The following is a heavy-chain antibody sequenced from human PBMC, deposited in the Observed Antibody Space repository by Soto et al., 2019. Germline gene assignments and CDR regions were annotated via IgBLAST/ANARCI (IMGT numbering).Heavy chain of an antibody. CDR2: ISAYNGNT. CDR3: ARDGLDSSGSSFDY. D-gene: IGHD6-19*01. CDR1: GYTFTSYG. Sequence: QVQLVQSGAEVKKPGASVKVSCKASGYTFTSYGISWVRQAPGQGLEWMGWISAYNGNTNYAQKLKGRVTMTTDTATSTDYMERMSLRSDDTDVYYCARDGLDSSGSSFDYWGQGTLVTVSS. V-gene: IGHV1-18*01. J-gene: IGHJ4*02.